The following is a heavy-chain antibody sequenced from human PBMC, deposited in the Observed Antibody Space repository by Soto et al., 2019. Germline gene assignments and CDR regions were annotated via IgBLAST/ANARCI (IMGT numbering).Heavy chain of an antibody. Sequence: SETLSLTCTVSGGAISGYYWTWVRQSAGKGLEWIGRIYSSGGTKYNPSLQSRVTMSLDTSKNQFSLRLTSVTAADTAVYYCARGQRFSDSFDPWGQGTLVTVSS. CDR1: GGAISGYY. D-gene: IGHD3-3*01. J-gene: IGHJ5*02. V-gene: IGHV4-4*07. CDR2: IYSSGGT. CDR3: ARGQRFSDSFDP.